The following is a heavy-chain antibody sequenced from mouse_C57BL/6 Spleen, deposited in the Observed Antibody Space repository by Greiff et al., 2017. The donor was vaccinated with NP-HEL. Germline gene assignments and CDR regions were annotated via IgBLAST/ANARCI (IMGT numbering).Heavy chain of an antibody. CDR3: ARQGTIWNFDY. J-gene: IGHJ2*01. V-gene: IGHV5-9*01. CDR1: GFTFSSYT. CDR2: ISGGGGNT. D-gene: IGHD3-3*01. Sequence: EVQLVESGGGLVKPGGSLKLSCAASGFTFSSYTMSWVRQTPEKRLEWVATISGGGGNTYYPDSVTGRFTISSDNAKNTLYLQMRSLRSEDTALYYCARQGTIWNFDYWGQGTTLTVSS.